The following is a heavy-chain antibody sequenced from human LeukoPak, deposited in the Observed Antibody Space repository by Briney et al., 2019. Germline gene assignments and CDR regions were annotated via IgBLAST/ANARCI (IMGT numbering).Heavy chain of an antibody. V-gene: IGHV3-23*01. Sequence: GGSLRLSCAASGFTFSSYGMSWVRQAPGKGLEWVSAISGSGGSTYYADSVKGRFTISRDNSKNTLYLQMNSLRAEDTAVYYCAKVRERLLWFGESDYWGQGTLVTVSS. CDR2: ISGSGGST. CDR3: AKVRERLLWFGESDY. D-gene: IGHD3-10*01. J-gene: IGHJ4*02. CDR1: GFTFSSYG.